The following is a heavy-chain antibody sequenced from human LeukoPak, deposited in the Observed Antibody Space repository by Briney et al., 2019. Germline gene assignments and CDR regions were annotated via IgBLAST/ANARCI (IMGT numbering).Heavy chain of an antibody. V-gene: IGHV4-34*01. J-gene: IGHJ4*02. CDR1: GGSFSGYY. CDR2: INHSGST. Sequence: SETLSLTCAVYGGSFSGYYWSWIRQPPGKGLEWIGEINHSGSTNYNPPLKSRVTISVDTSKNQFSLKLSSVTAADTAVYYCAREQWSTPSFDYWGQGTLVTVSS. D-gene: IGHD6-19*01. CDR3: AREQWSTPSFDY.